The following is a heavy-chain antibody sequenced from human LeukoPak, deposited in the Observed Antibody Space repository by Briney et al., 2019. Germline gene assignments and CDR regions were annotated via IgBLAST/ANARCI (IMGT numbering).Heavy chain of an antibody. J-gene: IGHJ6*02. CDR3: ARELVDSSSSSTYYYYYGMDV. Sequence: ASVKVSCKASSYTFTSYGISWVRQAPGQGLEWMGWVSAYNGNTNYAQKLQGRVTMTTDTSTSTAYMELRSLRSDDTAVYYCARELVDSSSSSTYYYYYGMDVWGQGTTVTVSS. CDR2: VSAYNGNT. CDR1: SYTFTSYG. V-gene: IGHV1-18*01. D-gene: IGHD6-6*01.